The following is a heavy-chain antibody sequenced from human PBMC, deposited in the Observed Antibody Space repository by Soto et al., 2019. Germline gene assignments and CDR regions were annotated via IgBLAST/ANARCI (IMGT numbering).Heavy chain of an antibody. CDR3: ARGGSHPHYYFDF. Sequence: EVQLVESGGGLVQPGGSLRLSCAASEFSFSRYSMNWVRQAPGKGLEWLSYISVSSSPMYYADSVKGRFTISRDDAKNSLYLEMNCPRDEDRAVYYCARGGSHPHYYFDFWGQGTLVTVSS. CDR2: ISVSSSPM. CDR1: EFSFSRYS. D-gene: IGHD3-16*01. V-gene: IGHV3-48*02. J-gene: IGHJ4*02.